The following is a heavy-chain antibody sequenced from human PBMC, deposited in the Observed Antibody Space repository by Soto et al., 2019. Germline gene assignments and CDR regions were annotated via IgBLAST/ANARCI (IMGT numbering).Heavy chain of an antibody. CDR1: GYSFTSYW. CDR2: IDPSDSYT. J-gene: IGHJ6*02. V-gene: IGHV5-10-1*01. Sequence: GESLKISCKGSGYSFTSYWISWVRQMPGKGLEWMGRIDPSDSYTNYSPSFQGHVTISADKSISTAYLQWSSLKASDTAMYYCAREMTTPGYYYYYGMDVWGQGTTVTVSS. D-gene: IGHD1-1*01. CDR3: AREMTTPGYYYYYGMDV.